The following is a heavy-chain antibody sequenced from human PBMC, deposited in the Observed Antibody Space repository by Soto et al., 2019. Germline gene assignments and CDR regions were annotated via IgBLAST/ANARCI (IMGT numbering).Heavy chain of an antibody. CDR3: ARELRWYGDAFDI. CDR1: GGSISSYY. J-gene: IGHJ3*02. Sequence: QVQLQESGPGLVKPSETLSLTCTVSGGSISSYYWSWIRQPAGTGLEWIGRIYTSGSTNYNPCLKSRVPLSVDTAKNQFSLKLSSVAAADTAVYHCARELRWYGDAFDIWGQGKLVTVSS. CDR2: IYTSGST. D-gene: IGHD6-13*01. V-gene: IGHV4-4*07.